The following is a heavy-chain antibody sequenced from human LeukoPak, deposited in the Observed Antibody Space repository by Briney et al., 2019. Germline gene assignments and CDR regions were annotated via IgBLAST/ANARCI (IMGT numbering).Heavy chain of an antibody. CDR2: NNPSGGST. CDR1: GYTFTSYY. D-gene: IGHD4-4*01. J-gene: IGHJ6*02. V-gene: IGHV1-46*01. CDR3: ARALNSNYDYYYYGMDV. Sequence: PRASVKVSCKASGYTFTSYYMHWVRQAPGQGLEWMGINNPSGGSTSYAQKFQGRVTMTRDTSTSTVYMELSSLRSEDTAVYYCARALNSNYDYYYYGMDVWGQGTTVTVSS.